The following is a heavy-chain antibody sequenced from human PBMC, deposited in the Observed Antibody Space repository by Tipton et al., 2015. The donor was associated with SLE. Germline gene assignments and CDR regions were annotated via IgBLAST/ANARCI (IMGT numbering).Heavy chain of an antibody. CDR3: ARAWSGGVGYYFDY. Sequence: TLRLSCAASGFTFSSYSMNWVRQAPGKGLEWVSSISSSSSYIYYADSVKGRFTISRDNAKNSLYLQMNSLRAGDTAVYYCARAWSGGVGYYFDYWGQGTLVTVSS. V-gene: IGHV3-21*03. CDR1: GFTFSSYS. CDR2: ISSSSSYI. D-gene: IGHD3-3*01. J-gene: IGHJ4*02.